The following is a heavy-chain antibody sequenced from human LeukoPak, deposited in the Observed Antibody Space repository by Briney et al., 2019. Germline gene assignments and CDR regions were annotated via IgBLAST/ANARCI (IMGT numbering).Heavy chain of an antibody. J-gene: IGHJ4*02. Sequence: SETLSLTCTVSGGSISSYYWSWIRQPPGKGLEWIGYIYYSGSTNYNPSLKSRVTISVDTSKNQFSLKLSSVTAADTAVYYCAREGYYDSSGYQTFDYWGQGTLVTVSS. CDR3: AREGYYDSSGYQTFDY. D-gene: IGHD3-22*01. CDR2: IYYSGST. V-gene: IGHV4-59*01. CDR1: GGSISSYY.